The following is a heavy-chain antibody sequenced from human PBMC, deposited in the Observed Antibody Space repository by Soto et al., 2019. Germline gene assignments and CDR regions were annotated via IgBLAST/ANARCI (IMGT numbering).Heavy chain of an antibody. CDR2: INHTGST. Sequence: SSETLSLTCAVYGGSFRDYSWTWIRQPPGKGLEWIGEINHTGSTNYNPSLKSRVTISVDTSKNQFSLKVSSVTAADTAVYYCARRRVMTLWFDPWGQGTLVTVS. J-gene: IGHJ5*02. CDR3: ARRRVMTLWFDP. D-gene: IGHD2-21*02. V-gene: IGHV4-34*01. CDR1: GGSFRDYS.